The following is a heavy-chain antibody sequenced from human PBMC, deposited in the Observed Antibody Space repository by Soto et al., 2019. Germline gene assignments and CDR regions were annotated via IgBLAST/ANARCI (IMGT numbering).Heavy chain of an antibody. V-gene: IGHV5-10-1*01. D-gene: IGHD3-22*01. J-gene: IGHJ4*02. CDR1: GYSFERYW. CDR3: ARQIYDSDTGPNFQYYFDS. CDR2: IDPSDSQT. Sequence: PGESLKISCHGSGYSFERYWITWVGQKPWKGLEWMGRIDPSDSQTYYSPSFRGHVTISVTKSITTVFLQWSSLRASDTAMYYCARQIYDSDTGPNFQYYFDSWGQGTPVTVSS.